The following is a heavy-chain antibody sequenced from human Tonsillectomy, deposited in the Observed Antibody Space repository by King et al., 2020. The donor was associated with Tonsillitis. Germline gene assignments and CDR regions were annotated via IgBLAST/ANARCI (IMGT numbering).Heavy chain of an antibody. CDR3: ARESVSLRFGETYYYYYGMDV. Sequence: QLVQSGGGLVQPGGSLRLSCAASGFTVSSNYMSWVRQAPGKGLEWVSVIYSGGSTYYADSVKGRFTISRHNSKNTLYLQMNSLRAEDTAVYYCARESVSLRFGETYYYYYGMDVWGQGTTVTVSS. J-gene: IGHJ6*02. D-gene: IGHD3-10*01. CDR1: GFTVSSNY. V-gene: IGHV3-53*04. CDR2: IYSGGST.